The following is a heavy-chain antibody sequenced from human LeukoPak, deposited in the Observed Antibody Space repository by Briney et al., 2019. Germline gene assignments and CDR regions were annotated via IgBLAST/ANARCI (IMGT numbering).Heavy chain of an antibody. CDR2: IIGSGGNT. Sequence: GGSLRLSCAASGFTFSSYAMTWVRQAPGKGLEWVASIIGSGGNTFYADSVKGRVTITRDNFKNTLYLQMSSLRAEDTAVYYCARDSSVSYYFDYWGQGTLVTVSS. CDR3: ARDSSVSYYFDY. V-gene: IGHV3-23*01. CDR1: GFTFSSYA. J-gene: IGHJ4*02. D-gene: IGHD3-22*01.